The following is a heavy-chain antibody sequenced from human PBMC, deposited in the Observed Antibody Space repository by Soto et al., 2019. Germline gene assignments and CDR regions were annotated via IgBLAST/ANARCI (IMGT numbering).Heavy chain of an antibody. CDR2: IIPIFGTA. V-gene: IGHV1-69*13. Sequence: ASVKVSCKASGGTFSSYAISWVRQAPGQGLEWMGGIIPIFGTANYAQKFQGRVTITADESTSTAYMELSSLRSEDTAVYYCARAIVAAAGTLYYYYYGMDVWGQGTTVTVSS. D-gene: IGHD6-13*01. CDR1: GGTFSSYA. CDR3: ARAIVAAAGTLYYYYYGMDV. J-gene: IGHJ6*02.